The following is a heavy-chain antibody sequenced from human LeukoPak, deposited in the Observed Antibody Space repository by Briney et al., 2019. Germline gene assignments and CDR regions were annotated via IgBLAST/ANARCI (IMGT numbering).Heavy chain of an antibody. CDR3: ASGTRGSGTCAFNY. CDR1: GGSISNYY. J-gene: IGHJ4*02. V-gene: IGHV4-59*01. D-gene: IGHD3-10*01. CDR2: IYYSGST. Sequence: SETLSLTCTVSGGSISNYYWGWIRQPPGKGLEWIGYIYYSGSTNYNPSLRSRVTMSVDTSKNQFSLKMSSVTAADTAVYYCASGTRGSGTCAFNYWGQGTLVTVSS.